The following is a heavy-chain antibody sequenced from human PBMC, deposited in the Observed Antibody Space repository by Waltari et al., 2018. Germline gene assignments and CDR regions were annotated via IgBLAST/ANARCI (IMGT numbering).Heavy chain of an antibody. V-gene: IGHV3-48*03. J-gene: IGHJ6*03. Sequence: EVQLVESGGGLEQPGGSLRLSCAGSGFNCGSCERLWVHQAPGKGLEWVSYIGTSDRSIYYADSVRGRFTISRDNAKNSLYLHMNNLRAEDTAVYYCARVGGYYYYYMDVWGKGTTVTVSS. CDR3: ARVGGYYYYYMDV. D-gene: IGHD3-16*01. CDR2: IGTSDRSI. CDR1: GFNCGSCE.